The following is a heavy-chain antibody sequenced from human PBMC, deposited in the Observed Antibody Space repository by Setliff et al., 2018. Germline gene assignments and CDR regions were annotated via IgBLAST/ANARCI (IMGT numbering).Heavy chain of an antibody. Sequence: SGPTLVNPAQTLTLTCTFSGFSLSTSGMGVGWIRQPPGKALEWLALIYWNDDKHYSPSLKNRLTITKDTSKNQVVLTVTNMDPVDTSTYYCAHTKQQQWLVPFFFDFWGQGTPVTVSS. CDR2: IYWNDDK. CDR3: AHTKQQQWLVPFFFDF. CDR1: GFSLSTSGMG. D-gene: IGHD6-19*01. V-gene: IGHV2-5*01. J-gene: IGHJ4*02.